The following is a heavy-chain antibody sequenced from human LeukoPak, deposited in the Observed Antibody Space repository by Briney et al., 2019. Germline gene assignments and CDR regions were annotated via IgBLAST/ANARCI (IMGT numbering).Heavy chain of an antibody. CDR1: RFTFSNYG. Sequence: GGSLRLSCAASRFTFSNYGMHWVRQAPGKGLEWVAVIWYDGSNKYYADSVKGRFTISRDNSKNTLYLQMNSLRAEDTAVYYCAKAHYYGSGRESMDVWGQGTTVTVSS. J-gene: IGHJ6*02. CDR3: AKAHYYGSGRESMDV. CDR2: IWYDGSNK. D-gene: IGHD3-10*01. V-gene: IGHV3-30*02.